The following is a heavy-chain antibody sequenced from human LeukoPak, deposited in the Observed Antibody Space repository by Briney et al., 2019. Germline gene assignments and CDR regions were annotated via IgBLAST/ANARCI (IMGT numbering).Heavy chain of an antibody. D-gene: IGHD5-12*01. CDR2: IYYSGST. Sequence: PSETLSLTCTVSGGSISSSSYYWGWIRQPPGNGLEWIGSIYYSGSTCYNPSLKSRVTISVDTSKNQFSLKLSSVTAADTAVYYCARNLRQWLRFYYYMDVWGKGTTVTVSS. J-gene: IGHJ6*03. V-gene: IGHV4-39*07. CDR3: ARNLRQWLRFYYYMDV. CDR1: GGSISSSSYY.